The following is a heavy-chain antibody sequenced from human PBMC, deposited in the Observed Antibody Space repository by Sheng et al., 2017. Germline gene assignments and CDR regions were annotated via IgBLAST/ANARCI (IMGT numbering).Heavy chain of an antibody. Sequence: EVQLVESGGGLVQPGGSLRLSCAASGFTFSSYEMNWVRQAPGKGLEWVSYISSSGSTIYYADSVKGRFTISRDNAKNSLYLQMNSLRAEDTAVYYCASIPYSSSWYDWGARNGDYWGQGTLVTVSS. CDR2: ISSSGSTI. CDR3: ASIPYSSSWYDWGARNGDY. V-gene: IGHV3-48*03. J-gene: IGHJ4*02. D-gene: IGHD6-13*01. CDR1: GFTFSSYE.